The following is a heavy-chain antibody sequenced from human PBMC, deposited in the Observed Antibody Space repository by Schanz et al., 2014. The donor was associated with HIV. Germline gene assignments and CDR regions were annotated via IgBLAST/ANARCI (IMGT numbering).Heavy chain of an antibody. D-gene: IGHD3-10*01. CDR2: VSYDGSNK. Sequence: QVQLVESGGGVVQPGRSLRLSCAASGFTFSSYGIHWVRQAPGKGLEWVAVVSYDGSNKYYADSVMGRFTISRDNSKKTVYLEMSSLRPEDTAVYFCAKDGRGYFYGMDVWGQGTSVTVSS. CDR1: GFTFSSYG. J-gene: IGHJ6*02. CDR3: AKDGRGYFYGMDV. V-gene: IGHV3-30*18.